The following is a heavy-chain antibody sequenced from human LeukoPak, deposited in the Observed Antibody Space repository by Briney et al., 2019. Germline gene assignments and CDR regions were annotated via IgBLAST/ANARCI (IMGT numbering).Heavy chain of an antibody. V-gene: IGHV4-61*02. Sequence: SETLSLTCTVSGGSISSGSYYWSWIRQPAGRGLEWIGRIYTSGSTNYNPSLKSRVTISVDTSKNQFSLKLSSVTAADTAVYYCARDAFGYSSSWYEVDYWGQGTLVTVSS. J-gene: IGHJ4*02. D-gene: IGHD6-13*01. CDR1: GGSISSGSYY. CDR2: IYTSGST. CDR3: ARDAFGYSSSWYEVDY.